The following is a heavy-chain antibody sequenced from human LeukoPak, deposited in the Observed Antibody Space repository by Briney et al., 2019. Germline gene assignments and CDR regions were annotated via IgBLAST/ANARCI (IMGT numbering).Heavy chain of an antibody. J-gene: IGHJ4*02. D-gene: IGHD7-27*01. CDR3: ARDRNWGNFDY. V-gene: IGHV1-2*06. CDR2: INPNSGGT. Sequence: ASVKVSCKASGYTFTGYYMHWVRQAPGQGLEWMGRINPNSGGTNYAQKFQGRVTMTRDTSISTAYMELSSLRSEDTAVYYCARDRNWGNFDYWGQGTLVTVSS. CDR1: GYTFTGYY.